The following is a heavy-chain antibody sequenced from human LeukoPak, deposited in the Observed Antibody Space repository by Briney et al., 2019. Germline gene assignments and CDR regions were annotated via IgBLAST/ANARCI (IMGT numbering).Heavy chain of an antibody. J-gene: IGHJ6*02. CDR1: GGTFSSYA. V-gene: IGHV1-69*04. CDR2: TIPILGIA. Sequence: GASVKVSCKASGGTFSSYAISWVRQAPGQGLEWMGRTIPILGIANYAQKFQGRVTITADKSTSTAYMELSSLRSEDTAVYYCARGADYALYGMDVWGQGTTVTVSS. D-gene: IGHD4-17*01. CDR3: ARGADYALYGMDV.